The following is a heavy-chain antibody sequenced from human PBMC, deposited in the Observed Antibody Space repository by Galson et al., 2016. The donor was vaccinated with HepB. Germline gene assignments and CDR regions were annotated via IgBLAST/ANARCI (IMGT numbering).Heavy chain of an antibody. CDR2: SQSSTDGGAA. D-gene: IGHD3-3*01. J-gene: IGHJ4*01. CDR3: TTIFGVIVRTLDY. CDR1: GLTFNTAW. V-gene: IGHV3-15*01. Sequence: SLRLSCAVSGLTFNTAWITWVRQAPGKGLEWVGRSQSSTDGGAADYAPPLKGRFTISRDDAKSTLYLQMDNLTTEDTAIYYCTTIFGVIVRTLDYWGHGTLVSVSS.